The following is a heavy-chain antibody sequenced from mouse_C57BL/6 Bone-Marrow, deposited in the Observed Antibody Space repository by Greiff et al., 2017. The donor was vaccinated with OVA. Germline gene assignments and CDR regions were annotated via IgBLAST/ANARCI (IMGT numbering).Heavy chain of an antibody. CDR3: ARPPYYGSSYPPWFAY. Sequence: QVQLQQPGTELVKPGASVKLSCKASGYTFTSYWMHWVKQRPGQGLEWIGNINPSNGGTNYNEKFKSKATLTVDKSSSTAYMQLSSLTSEDSAVYYCARPPYYGSSYPPWFAYWGQGTLVTVSA. CDR1: GYTFTSYW. D-gene: IGHD1-1*01. CDR2: INPSNGGT. V-gene: IGHV1-53*01. J-gene: IGHJ3*01.